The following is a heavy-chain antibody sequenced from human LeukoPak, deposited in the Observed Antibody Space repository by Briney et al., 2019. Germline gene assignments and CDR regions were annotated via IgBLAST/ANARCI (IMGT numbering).Heavy chain of an antibody. D-gene: IGHD5-12*01. CDR3: AKDDGGCDYFDY. V-gene: IGHV3-23*01. J-gene: IGHJ4*02. CDR1: GFTFSSYA. Sequence: AGGSLRLSCAASGFTFSSYAMSWVRQAPGKGLEWVSAISGSGGSTYYADSVKGRFTISRDNSKNTLYLQMNSLRAEDTAVYYCAKDDGGCDYFDYWGQGSLVTVSS. CDR2: ISGSGGST.